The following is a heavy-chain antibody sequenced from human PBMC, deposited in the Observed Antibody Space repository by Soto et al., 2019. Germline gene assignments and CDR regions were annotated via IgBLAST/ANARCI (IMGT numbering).Heavy chain of an antibody. J-gene: IGHJ6*02. D-gene: IGHD1-26*01. Sequence: GGSLRLCCAASGFTFSSYGMHWVRQAPGKGLEWVAVISYDGSNKYYADSVKGRFTISRDNSKNTLYLQMNSLRAEDTAVYYCAKDVVVGATTGLGDYYYYYGVDVWGQGTTVTVSS. CDR2: ISYDGSNK. V-gene: IGHV3-30*18. CDR1: GFTFSSYG. CDR3: AKDVVVGATTGLGDYYYYYGVDV.